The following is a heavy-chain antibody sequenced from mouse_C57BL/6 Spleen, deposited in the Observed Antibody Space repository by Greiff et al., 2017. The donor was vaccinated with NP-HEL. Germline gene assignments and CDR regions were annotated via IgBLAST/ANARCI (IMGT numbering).Heavy chain of an antibody. D-gene: IGHD2-3*01. Sequence: VQLKESGPGLVKPSQSLSLTCSVTGYSITSGYYWNWIRQFPGNKLEWMGYISYDGSNNYNPSLKNRISITRDTSKNQFFLKLNSVTTEDTATYYCARARYDGYYGGSAMDYWGQGTSVTVSS. CDR3: ARARYDGYYGGSAMDY. CDR2: ISYDGSN. CDR1: GYSITSGYY. J-gene: IGHJ4*01. V-gene: IGHV3-6*01.